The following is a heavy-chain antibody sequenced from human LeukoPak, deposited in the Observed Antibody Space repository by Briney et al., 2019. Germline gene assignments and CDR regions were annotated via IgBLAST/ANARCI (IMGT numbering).Heavy chain of an antibody. J-gene: IGHJ4*02. CDR1: GFTFSSYG. CDR2: IRYDGSNK. CDR3: AKGRIALAGLFDY. Sequence: GGSLRLSCAASGFTFSSYGMHWVRQAPGKGLGWVAFIRYDGSNKYYADSVKGRFTISRDNSKNTLYLQMNSLRAEDTAVYYCAKGRIALAGLFDYWGQGTLVTVSS. D-gene: IGHD6-19*01. V-gene: IGHV3-30*02.